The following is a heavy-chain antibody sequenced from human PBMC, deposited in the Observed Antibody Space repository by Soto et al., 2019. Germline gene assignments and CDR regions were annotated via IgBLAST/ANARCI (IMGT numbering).Heavy chain of an antibody. CDR3: ARATSSSSKYYYYYGMDV. CDR2: IYSGGST. CDR1: GFTVSSNY. J-gene: IGHJ6*02. V-gene: IGHV3-53*01. Sequence: PGGSLRLSCAASGFTVSSNYMSWVRQAPGKGLEWVSVIYSGGSTYYADSVKGRFTISRDNSKNTLYLQMNSLRAEDTAVYYCARATSSSSKYYYYYGMDVWGQGTTVTVSS. D-gene: IGHD6-6*01.